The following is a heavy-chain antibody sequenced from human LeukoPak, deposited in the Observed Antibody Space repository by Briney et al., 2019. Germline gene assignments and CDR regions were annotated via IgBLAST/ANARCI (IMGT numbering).Heavy chain of an antibody. CDR3: ARNVLLWFGEPHLSMDV. CDR2: MNPNSGNT. D-gene: IGHD3-10*01. Sequence: ASVKVSCKASGYTFTSYDINWVRQATGQGLEWMGWMNPNSGNTGYAQKFQGRVTMTRNTSISTAYMELSSLRSEDPAVYYCARNVLLWFGEPHLSMDVWGQGTTVTVSS. J-gene: IGHJ6*02. CDR1: GYTFTSYD. V-gene: IGHV1-8*01.